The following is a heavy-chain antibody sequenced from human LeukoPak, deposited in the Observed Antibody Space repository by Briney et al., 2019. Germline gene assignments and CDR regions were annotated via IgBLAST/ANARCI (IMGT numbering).Heavy chain of an antibody. J-gene: IGHJ4*02. CDR3: AKPSSTQGTVDY. Sequence: GASAKISCKASGYTFNAYAITWVRQAPGQGLEWMGWIRTYNAETHYAEKLQGRVTMTTDTSTSTAYMELRSLTSDDTAVYYCAKPSSTQGTVDYWGQGTLVTVSS. D-gene: IGHD1-14*01. V-gene: IGHV1-18*01. CDR2: IRTYNAET. CDR1: GYTFNAYA.